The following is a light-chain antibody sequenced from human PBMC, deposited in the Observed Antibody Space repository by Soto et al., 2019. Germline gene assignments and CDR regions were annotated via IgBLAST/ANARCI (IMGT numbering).Light chain of an antibody. Sequence: EVVLTQSPGTLSLSPFEVATVSFRASQSVSSYLACYQQKPGQSPRLLIHVAVTRATDIPARFSGSGSGTEFTLTISSLQSEDCAVYYCQQCDNWPRTFGQGTKVDIK. V-gene: IGKV3-15*01. CDR3: QQCDNWPRT. CDR1: QSVSSY. J-gene: IGKJ1*01. CDR2: VAV.